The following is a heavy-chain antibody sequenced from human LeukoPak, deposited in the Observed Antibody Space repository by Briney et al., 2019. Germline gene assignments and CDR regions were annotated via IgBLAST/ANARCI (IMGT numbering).Heavy chain of an antibody. V-gene: IGHV4-34*01. Sequence: SETLSLTCAVYGGSFSGYYWSWIRQPPGKGLEWIGEINHSGSTNYNPSLKSRVTMSVDTSKNQFSLKLSSVTAADTAVYYCARRVVVTARNVFDYWGQGTLVTVSS. J-gene: IGHJ4*02. CDR1: GGSFSGYY. CDR3: ARRVVVTARNVFDY. CDR2: INHSGST. D-gene: IGHD2-21*02.